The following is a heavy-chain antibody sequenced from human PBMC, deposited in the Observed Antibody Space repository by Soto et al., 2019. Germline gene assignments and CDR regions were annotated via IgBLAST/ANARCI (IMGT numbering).Heavy chain of an antibody. CDR3: VKNSGWFNT. Sequence: QLLQSGGGLVQPGGSLTLSCAASGFTFGTPALSWVGQAPGEGMEGVSTIDGSGGITYYADSVKGRFTISRDNSRNTVYLQMNSLRGDDTALYYCVKNSGWFNTWGQGALVTVSS. V-gene: IGHV3-23*01. J-gene: IGHJ5*02. D-gene: IGHD3-10*01. CDR1: GFTFGTPA. CDR2: IDGSGGIT.